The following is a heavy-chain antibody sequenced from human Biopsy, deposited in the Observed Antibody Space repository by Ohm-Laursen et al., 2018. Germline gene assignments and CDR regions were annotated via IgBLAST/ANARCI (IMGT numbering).Heavy chain of an antibody. D-gene: IGHD1-1*01. CDR1: GGTFSNYG. Sequence: GASVKVSCNAPGGTFSNYGVNWVRQAPGQGLEWMGWINTENGNTIYAQNLQGRVTMTADTSTSTAYMEVTSLRSDDTAVYYCARAKLEPVYYYYGMDVWGQGTTVTVSS. J-gene: IGHJ6*02. V-gene: IGHV1-18*01. CDR2: INTENGNT. CDR3: ARAKLEPVYYYYGMDV.